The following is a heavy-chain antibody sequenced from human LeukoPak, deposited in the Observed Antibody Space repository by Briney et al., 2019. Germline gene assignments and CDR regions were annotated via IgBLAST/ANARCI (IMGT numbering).Heavy chain of an antibody. CDR1: GGTFSSYA. J-gene: IGHJ3*02. CDR3: ARCCSTRKRVDAFDI. CDR2: IIPIFGTA. Sequence: SVKVSCKASGGTFSSYAISWVRQDPGQGLEWMGGIIPIFGTANYAQKFQGRVTITTDESTSTAYMELSSLRSEDTAVYYCARCCSTRKRVDAFDIWGQGTMVTVSS. V-gene: IGHV1-69*05. D-gene: IGHD2-2*02.